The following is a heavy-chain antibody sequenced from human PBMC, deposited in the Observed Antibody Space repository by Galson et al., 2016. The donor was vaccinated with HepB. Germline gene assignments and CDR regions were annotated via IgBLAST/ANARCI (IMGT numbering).Heavy chain of an antibody. CDR1: GFSIRNWW. D-gene: IGHD2-15*01. Sequence: SLRLSCAASGFSIRNWWINWIRQTPGKGLEWVSVISNSGDIKYYADSAKGRFSISRDNSKNTLYLQMNSLGAKDTAIYYCVKGSIGSGGLDVWGPGTTVTVSS. CDR2: ISNSGDIK. J-gene: IGHJ6*01. CDR3: VKGSIGSGGLDV. V-gene: IGHV3-23*01.